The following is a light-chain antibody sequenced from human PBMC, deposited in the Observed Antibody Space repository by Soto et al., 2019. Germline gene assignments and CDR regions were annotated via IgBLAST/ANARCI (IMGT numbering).Light chain of an antibody. CDR3: QQNDNLPLT. CDR1: QDISKS. Sequence: DIQLTQSPSSLSASVGDVVTITCQASQDISKSLNWYQQKPGKAPNLLISGASNLETGVPARFSGGGSGKDFTFTISNLQPEDVATYYCQQNDNLPLTFGGGTKVDIK. V-gene: IGKV1-33*01. J-gene: IGKJ4*01. CDR2: GAS.